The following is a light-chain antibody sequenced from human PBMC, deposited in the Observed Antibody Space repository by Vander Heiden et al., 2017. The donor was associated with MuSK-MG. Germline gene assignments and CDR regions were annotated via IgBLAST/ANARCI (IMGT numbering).Light chain of an antibody. V-gene: IGLV2-8*01. Sequence: QSALTQPPSASGSPGQSVTISCTGTSSDVGGYNYVSWYQQHPGKAPKLMIYEVSKRPSGVPDRFSGSKSGNTASLTVSGLQAEDEADYYCSSYAGSTPYVFGTGTKVNGL. CDR1: SSDVGGYNY. CDR3: SSYAGSTPYV. J-gene: IGLJ1*01. CDR2: EVS.